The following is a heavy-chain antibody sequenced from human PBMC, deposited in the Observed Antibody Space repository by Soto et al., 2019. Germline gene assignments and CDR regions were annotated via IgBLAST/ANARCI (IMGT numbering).Heavy chain of an antibody. CDR3: TRAVTSSSFDI. V-gene: IGHV3-49*04. J-gene: IGHJ3*02. Sequence: GGSLRLSCTASGFTFGDYAMSWVRQAPGKGLEWVGFIRSKAYGGTTEYAASVKGRFTISRDDSKSIAYLQMNSLKTEDTAVYYCTRAVTSSSFDIWGQGTMVTVSS. CDR2: IRSKAYGGTT. CDR1: GFTFGDYA. D-gene: IGHD4-4*01.